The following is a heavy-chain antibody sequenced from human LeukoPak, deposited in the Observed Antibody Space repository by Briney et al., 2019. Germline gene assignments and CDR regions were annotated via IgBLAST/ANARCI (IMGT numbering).Heavy chain of an antibody. D-gene: IGHD3-10*01. V-gene: IGHV1-2*02. J-gene: IGHJ5*02. Sequence: ASVKVSCKASGYAFSSYVISWVRQAPGQGLERMGWINPNSGGTNYAQKFQGRVTMTRDTSISTAYMELSRLRSDDTAVYYCARAYGSGSYWYWFDPWGQGTLVTVSS. CDR2: INPNSGGT. CDR1: GYAFSSYV. CDR3: ARAYGSGSYWYWFDP.